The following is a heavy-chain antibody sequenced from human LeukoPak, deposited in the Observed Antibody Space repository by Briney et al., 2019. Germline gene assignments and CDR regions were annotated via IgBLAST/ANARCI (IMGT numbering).Heavy chain of an antibody. CDR1: GFTFSDSY. CDR3: SKVDGSKIVVVIIYAFDI. CDR2: ISSSSRTI. J-gene: IGHJ3*02. D-gene: IGHD3-22*01. V-gene: IGHV3-11*01. Sequence: GGSLRLSCGASGFTFSDSYMTWIRQAPGKGLEWVSYISSSSRTIYYADSVKGRFTISRDNAKNSLFLQMNSLRAEDTAVYYCSKVDGSKIVVVIIYAFDIWGQGTMVTVSS.